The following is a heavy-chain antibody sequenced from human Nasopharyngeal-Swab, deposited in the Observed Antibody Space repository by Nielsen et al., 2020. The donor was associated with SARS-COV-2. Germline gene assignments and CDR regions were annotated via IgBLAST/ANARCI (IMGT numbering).Heavy chain of an antibody. V-gene: IGHV3-30*02. CDR3: AKDSRSGSGSYSA. J-gene: IGHJ5*02. Sequence: GGSLRLSCAASGFTFSSYGMHWVRQAPGKGLEWVEFIRYDGSNKYYADSVKGRFTISRDNSKNTLYLQMNSLRAEDTAVYYCAKDSRSGSGSYSAWGQGTLVTVSS. D-gene: IGHD1-26*01. CDR1: GFTFSSYG. CDR2: IRYDGSNK.